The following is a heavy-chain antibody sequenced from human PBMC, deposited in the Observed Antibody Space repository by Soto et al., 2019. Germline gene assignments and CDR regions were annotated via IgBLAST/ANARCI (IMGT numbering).Heavy chain of an antibody. Sequence: EVQLVESGGGLVQPGGSLRLSCAASGFSISDCSMNWVRRAPGKGLEWISYISTNNDAIYYADSVKGRFTISRDNAKNSLYLQINSLRGEDTALYYCASVLGSRRSGSYPSYWGQGTLVTVSS. J-gene: IGHJ4*02. V-gene: IGHV3-48*01. CDR3: ASVLGSRRSGSYPSY. CDR2: ISTNNDAI. CDR1: GFSISDCS. D-gene: IGHD3-10*01.